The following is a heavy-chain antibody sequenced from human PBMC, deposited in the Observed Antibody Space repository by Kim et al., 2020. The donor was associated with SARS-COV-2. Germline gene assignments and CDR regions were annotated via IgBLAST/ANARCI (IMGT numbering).Heavy chain of an antibody. V-gene: IGHV1-18*01. J-gene: IGHJ6*02. D-gene: IGHD5-18*01. CDR3: ARGRYGDPRYYYGMDV. CDR1: GYTFTSYN. CDR2: ISAYNGNT. Sequence: ASVKVSCKASGYTFTSYNLNWVRQAPGQGLEWMGRISAYNGNTNYAQNLQGRVTMTADTSTATAYMELRTLRYDDTAVYYCARGRYGDPRYYYGMDVWGQGTTVTVSS.